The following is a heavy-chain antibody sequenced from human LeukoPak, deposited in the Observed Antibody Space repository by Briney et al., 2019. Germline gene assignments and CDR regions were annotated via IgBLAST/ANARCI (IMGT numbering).Heavy chain of an antibody. J-gene: IGHJ4*02. CDR2: IYHSGRT. CDR1: GYSISSGYY. V-gene: IGHV4-38-2*02. D-gene: IGHD1-14*01. CDR3: ARAMGPDRPFDY. Sequence: SETLSLTCTVSGYSISSGYYWGWIRQSPGQGLEWIANIYHSGRTYYNPSLKSRVTMSIDTSKNHFSLKLNSVTAADTALYFCARAMGPDRPFDYRGQGILVTVSS.